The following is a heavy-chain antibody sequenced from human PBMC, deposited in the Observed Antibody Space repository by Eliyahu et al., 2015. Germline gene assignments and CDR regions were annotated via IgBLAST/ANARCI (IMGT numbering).Heavy chain of an antibody. CDR2: IKSKTDGGTT. CDR3: TTDTLSSDYYDSSGYYGNAFDI. V-gene: IGHV3-15*01. CDR1: GFTFSNAW. Sequence: GFTFSNAWMSWVRQAPGKGLEWVGRIKSKTDGGTTDYAAPVKGRFTISRDDSKNTLYLQMNSLKTEDTAVYYCTTDTLSSDYYDSSGYYGNAFDIWGQGTMVTVSS. D-gene: IGHD3-22*01. J-gene: IGHJ3*02.